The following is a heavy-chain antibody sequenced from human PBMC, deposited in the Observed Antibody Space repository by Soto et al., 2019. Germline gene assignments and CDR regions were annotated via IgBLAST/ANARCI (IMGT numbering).Heavy chain of an antibody. CDR2: INGDGTRT. CDR3: VRVPPGGYAFSLDDY. CDR1: GFTFSTYW. V-gene: IGHV3-74*01. J-gene: IGHJ4*02. D-gene: IGHD5-12*01. Sequence: EVQLVESGGGLVQPGGSLRLSCVASGFTFSTYWMHWVRQAPGKGLVWVSRINGDGTRTTYGDSVEGRFTISRDNGKNTLYLQMTSLRADDTAVYFCVRVPPGGYAFSLDDYWGQGTLVTVSS.